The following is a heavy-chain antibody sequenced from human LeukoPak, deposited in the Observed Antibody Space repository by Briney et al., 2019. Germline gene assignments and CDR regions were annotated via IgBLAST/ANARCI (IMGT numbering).Heavy chain of an antibody. CDR3: ARDGRFLEWLLLSPYNWFDP. Sequence: ASVKVSCKASGYTFTSYYMHWVRQAPGQGLEWMGIINPSGGSTSYAQKFQGRVTMTRDMSTSTVYMELSSLRSEDTAVYYCARDGRFLEWLLLSPYNWFDPWGQGTLVTVSS. J-gene: IGHJ5*02. D-gene: IGHD3-3*01. CDR1: GYTFTSYY. CDR2: INPSGGST. V-gene: IGHV1-46*01.